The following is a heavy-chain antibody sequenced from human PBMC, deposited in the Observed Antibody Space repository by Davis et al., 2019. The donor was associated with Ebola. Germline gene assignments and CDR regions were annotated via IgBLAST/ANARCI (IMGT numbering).Heavy chain of an antibody. CDR1: GYTFTGYY. V-gene: IGHV1-18*04. D-gene: IGHD2-8*01. CDR2: ISPFSGNT. Sequence: ASVKVSCKASGYTFTGYYIHWVRQAPGQGLEWMGWISPFSGNTLYAQNLQDRVTMTRDTSTTTVYMELRSLRPDDTAVYYCAKRRDNGGNYFDHWGQGTLVTVAS. J-gene: IGHJ4*02. CDR3: AKRRDNGGNYFDH.